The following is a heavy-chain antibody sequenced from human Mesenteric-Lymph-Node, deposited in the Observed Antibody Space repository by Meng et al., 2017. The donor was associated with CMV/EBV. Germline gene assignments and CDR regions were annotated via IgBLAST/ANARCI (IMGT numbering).Heavy chain of an antibody. CDR2: ISWSSGTI. V-gene: IGHV3-9*03. D-gene: IGHD3-3*01. CDR1: EFTFDYSA. J-gene: IGHJ4*02. CDR3: ARDGKWLLYEDY. Sequence: SLKISCAASEFTFDYSAMYWVRQGPGKGLEWVSGISWSSGTITYAYSVKGPFNISRDNAKNSLFMQVNSLRTEDMAFYYCARDGKWLLYEDYWGQGTLVTVSS.